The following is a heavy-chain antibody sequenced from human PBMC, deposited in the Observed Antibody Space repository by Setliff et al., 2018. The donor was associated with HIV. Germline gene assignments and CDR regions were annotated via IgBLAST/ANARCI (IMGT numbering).Heavy chain of an antibody. CDR2: LYYTGRA. D-gene: IGHD5-12*01. CDR1: GGSINNYF. Sequence: SETLSLTSTLSGGSINNYFWSWIRQPPGKGLEWLGCLYYTGRANYNPSLKSRLTVSVDTSKNQLSLKLSSVTAADTAVYYCARDGYNYKKGTSYMDVWGRGTTVTVSS. V-gene: IGHV4-59*01. CDR3: ARDGYNYKKGTSYMDV. J-gene: IGHJ6*03.